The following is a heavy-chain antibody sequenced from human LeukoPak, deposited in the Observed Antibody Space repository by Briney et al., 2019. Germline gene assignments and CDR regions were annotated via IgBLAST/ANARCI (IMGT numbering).Heavy chain of an antibody. Sequence: SETLSLTCTVSGYSISSGYYWGWIRQPPGKGLEWIGSIYHSGSTSYNPSLKSRVTISVDTSKNQFSLKLSSVTAADTAVYYCARGSIGYYYGSPFDYWGQGTLVTVSS. CDR1: GYSISSGYY. V-gene: IGHV4-38-2*02. CDR3: ARGSIGYYYGSPFDY. CDR2: IYHSGST. J-gene: IGHJ4*02. D-gene: IGHD3-10*01.